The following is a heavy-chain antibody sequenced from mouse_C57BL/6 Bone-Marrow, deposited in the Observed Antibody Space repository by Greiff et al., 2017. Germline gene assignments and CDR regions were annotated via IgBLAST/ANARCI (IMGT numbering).Heavy chain of an antibody. CDR2: ISYDGSN. V-gene: IGHV3-6*01. D-gene: IGHD2-4*01. J-gene: IGHJ3*01. CDR1: GYSITSGYY. Sequence: EVQLVESGPGLVKPSQSLSLTCSVTGYSITSGYYWNWIRQFPGNKLEWMGYISYDGSNNYNPSLKNRISITRDTSKNQFFLKLNSVTTEDTATYYCARGEGLNFPIAYWGQGTLVTVSA. CDR3: ARGEGLNFPIAY.